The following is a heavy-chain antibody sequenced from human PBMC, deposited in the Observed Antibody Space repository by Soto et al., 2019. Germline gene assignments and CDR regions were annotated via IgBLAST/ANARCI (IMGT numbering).Heavy chain of an antibody. CDR2: IYSDGTT. Sequence: QMHLQESGPGLVKPSETLSFTCTVSGGSISGYYWSWVRQPAGKGLEWVGRIYSDGTTNYSPSLKSRVTMSLDTSKDQFSLHLNSVTAADTAVYYCSRVGCSNSKCYTRGMDVWGQGTTVTVSS. D-gene: IGHD2-2*01. CDR3: SRVGCSNSKCYTRGMDV. V-gene: IGHV4-4*07. CDR1: GGSISGYY. J-gene: IGHJ6*02.